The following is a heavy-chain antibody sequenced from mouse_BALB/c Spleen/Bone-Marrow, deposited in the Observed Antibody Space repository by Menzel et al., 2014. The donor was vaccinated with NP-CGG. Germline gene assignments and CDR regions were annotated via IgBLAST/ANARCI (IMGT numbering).Heavy chain of an antibody. Sequence: VQLQESGAELVMPGASVKMSCKASGHTFTDYWMHWVKQGPGQGLEWIGAIDTSDSYTSYNQKFKGKATLTVDESSSTAYMQLSSLTSEDSAVYYCARSDYRFDPLPYWGQGTLVTVSA. J-gene: IGHJ3*01. D-gene: IGHD2-14*01. CDR1: GHTFTDYW. CDR2: IDTSDSYT. CDR3: ARSDYRFDPLPY. V-gene: IGHV1-69*01.